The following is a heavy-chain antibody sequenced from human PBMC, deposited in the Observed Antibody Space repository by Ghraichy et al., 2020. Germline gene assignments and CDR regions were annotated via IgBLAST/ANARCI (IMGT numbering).Heavy chain of an antibody. Sequence: GGSLRLSCAASGFTFDDYAMHWVRQAPGKGLEWVSGISWNSGSIGYADSVKGRFTISRDNAKNSLYLQMNSLRAEDTALYYCAKGGSPSPLYSSSWPLDYWGQGTLVTVSS. D-gene: IGHD6-13*01. CDR2: ISWNSGSI. CDR3: AKGGSPSPLYSSSWPLDY. CDR1: GFTFDDYA. J-gene: IGHJ4*02. V-gene: IGHV3-9*01.